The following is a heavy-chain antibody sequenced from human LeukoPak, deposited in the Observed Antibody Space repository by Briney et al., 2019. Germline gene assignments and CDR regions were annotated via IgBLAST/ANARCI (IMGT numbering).Heavy chain of an antibody. D-gene: IGHD3-22*01. CDR1: GGSITSYY. CDR3: ARQTSGLRLGYFDY. Sequence: KPSETLSLTCTVSGGSITSYYWGWIRQPPGKGLEWIGSIYYSGSTYYNPSLKSRVTISVDTSKNQFSLKLSSVTAADTAVYYCARQTSGLRLGYFDYWGQGTLVTVSS. CDR2: IYYSGST. J-gene: IGHJ4*02. V-gene: IGHV4-39*01.